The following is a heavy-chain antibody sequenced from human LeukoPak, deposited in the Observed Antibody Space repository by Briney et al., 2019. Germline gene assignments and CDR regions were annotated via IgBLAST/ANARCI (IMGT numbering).Heavy chain of an antibody. Sequence: PSETLSLTCAVSGGAISSSSYYWGWIRQPPGKGLEWIGSIYYSGSTYYNPSLKSRVTISVDTSKNQFSLKLSSVTAADTAVYYCARHQPGSSGWYFDYWGQGTLVTVSS. CDR3: ARHQPGSSGWYFDY. CDR2: IYYSGST. J-gene: IGHJ4*02. D-gene: IGHD6-19*01. CDR1: GGAISSSSYY. V-gene: IGHV4-39*01.